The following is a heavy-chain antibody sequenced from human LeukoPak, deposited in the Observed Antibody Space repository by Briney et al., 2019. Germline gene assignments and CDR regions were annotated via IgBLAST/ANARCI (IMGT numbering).Heavy chain of an antibody. CDR1: GYTFTGHY. Sequence: LGASVKVSCKASGYTFTGHYMHWVRQAPGQGLEWMGWINPNSGGTNYAQKFQGRVTMTRDTSISTAYVELSRLRSDDTAVYYCARVRRYCTGGVCPFFDYWGQGTLVTVSS. J-gene: IGHJ4*02. D-gene: IGHD2-8*02. V-gene: IGHV1-2*03. CDR2: INPNSGGT. CDR3: ARVRRYCTGGVCPFFDY.